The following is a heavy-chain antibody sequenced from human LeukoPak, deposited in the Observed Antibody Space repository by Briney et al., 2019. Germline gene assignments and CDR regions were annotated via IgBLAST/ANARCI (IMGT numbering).Heavy chain of an antibody. Sequence: GESLKISCKGSGYSFTNYWIGWVCQMPGKGLEWMGIIYPGDSDTRYSPSFQGQVTISADKSISTAYLQWSSLKASDTAMYYCARQYCSSTSCFWAAADVWGEGTTVTVSS. V-gene: IGHV5-51*01. D-gene: IGHD2-2*01. CDR2: IYPGDSDT. J-gene: IGHJ6*04. CDR1: GYSFTNYW. CDR3: ARQYCSSTSCFWAAADV.